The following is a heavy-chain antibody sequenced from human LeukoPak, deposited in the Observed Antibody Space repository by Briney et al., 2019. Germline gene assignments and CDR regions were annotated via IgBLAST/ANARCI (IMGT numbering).Heavy chain of an antibody. Sequence: ASVKVSCKVSGYTLTELSMHWVRQAPGKGLEWMGGFDPEDGETIYAQKFQGRVTMTEDTSTDTAYMELSSLRSEDTAVYYCASYCSSTSCSPRPGAFDIWGQGTMVTVSS. CDR1: GYTLTELS. D-gene: IGHD2-2*01. CDR3: ASYCSSTSCSPRPGAFDI. V-gene: IGHV1-24*01. CDR2: FDPEDGET. J-gene: IGHJ3*02.